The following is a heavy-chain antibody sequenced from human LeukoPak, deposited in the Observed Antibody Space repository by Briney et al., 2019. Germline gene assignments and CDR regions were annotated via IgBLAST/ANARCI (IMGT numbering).Heavy chain of an antibody. V-gene: IGHV3-23*01. J-gene: IGHJ4*02. Sequence: GGSLRLSCAASGFTFSSYSMSWVRQAPGKGLEWVSTISTGGGGTYYADSVKGRFTISRDNSKNTLYLQMNSLRADDTAVYYCAKDRPENYWGQGTLVTVSS. CDR2: ISTGGGGT. D-gene: IGHD1-14*01. CDR3: AKDRPENY. CDR1: GFTFSSYS.